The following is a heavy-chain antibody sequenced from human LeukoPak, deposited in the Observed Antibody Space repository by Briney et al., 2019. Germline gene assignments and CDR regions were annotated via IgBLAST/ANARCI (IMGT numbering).Heavy chain of an antibody. CDR2: IWYDGSNK. V-gene: IGHV3-33*01. Sequence: GGSLRLSCAASGFTFSSYAMSWVRQAPGKGLEWVAVIWYDGSNKYYADSVKGRFTISRDNSKNTLYLQMNSLRAEDTAVYYCARDLVVVPAAILISSGEHYYYYGMDVWGQGTTVTVSS. CDR1: GFTFSSYA. D-gene: IGHD2-2*02. CDR3: ARDLVVVPAAILISSGEHYYYYGMDV. J-gene: IGHJ6*02.